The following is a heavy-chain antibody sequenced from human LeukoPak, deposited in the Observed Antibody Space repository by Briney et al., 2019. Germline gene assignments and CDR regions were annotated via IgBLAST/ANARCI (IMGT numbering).Heavy chain of an antibody. CDR1: GYSISSGYY. V-gene: IGHV4-38-2*01. D-gene: IGHD6-19*01. CDR3: ARMSYSSGWQYNWFDP. CDR2: IYHSGST. Sequence: SETLSLTCAVSGYSISSGYYWGWIRQPPGKGLEWIGSIYHSGSTYYNPSLKSRVTISVDTSKNQFSLKLSSVTAADTAVYYCARMSYSSGWQYNWFDPWGQGTLVTVPS. J-gene: IGHJ5*02.